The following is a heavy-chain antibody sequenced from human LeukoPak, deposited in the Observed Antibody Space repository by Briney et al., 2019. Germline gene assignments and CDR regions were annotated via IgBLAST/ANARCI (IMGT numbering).Heavy chain of an antibody. CDR3: ARGLGTNYGGYCTGGSCPVY. CDR2: IYTGGST. CDR1: GFTFSNYW. J-gene: IGHJ4*02. D-gene: IGHD2-15*01. Sequence: GGSLRLSCAASGFTFSNYWMSWVRQAPGKGLEWVSVIYTGGSTYSADSVKGRFTISRDYSENTVYLQMNSLRVEDTAVYYCARGLGTNYGGYCTGGSCPVYWGQGTLVTVSS. V-gene: IGHV3-66*01.